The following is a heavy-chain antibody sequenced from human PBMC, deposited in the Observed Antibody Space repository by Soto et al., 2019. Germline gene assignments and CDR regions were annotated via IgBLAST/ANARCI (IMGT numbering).Heavy chain of an antibody. CDR2: IIPISDTT. J-gene: IGHJ6*02. CDR1: GGTFSSYA. CDR3: ATPHGRSTSLESNYFYVYDMVD. Sequence: QVQLVQSGAEVKKPGSSVKVSCKASGGTFSSYAISWVRQAPGQGLEWMGGIIPISDTTNYAQKFQGRVMTTADEYTTTDYMELSSLRSEDTAGYYCATPHGRSTSLESNYFYVYDMVDWGQGTAVTVSS. D-gene: IGHD2-2*01. V-gene: IGHV1-69*01.